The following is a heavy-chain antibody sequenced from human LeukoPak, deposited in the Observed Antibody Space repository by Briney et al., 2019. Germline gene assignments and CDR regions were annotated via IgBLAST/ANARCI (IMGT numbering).Heavy chain of an antibody. D-gene: IGHD3-9*01. Sequence: SETLSLTCAVYGGSFSGYYWSWIRQPPGKGLEWIGSIYYSGSTYYNPSLKSRVTISVDTSKNQFSLKLSSVTAADTAVYYCANTYYDILTGYYDAFDIWGQGTMVTVSS. V-gene: IGHV4-34*01. CDR3: ANTYYDILTGYYDAFDI. J-gene: IGHJ3*02. CDR1: GGSFSGYY. CDR2: IYYSGST.